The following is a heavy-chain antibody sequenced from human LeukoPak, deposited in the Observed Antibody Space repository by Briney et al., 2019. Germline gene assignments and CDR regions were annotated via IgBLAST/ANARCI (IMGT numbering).Heavy chain of an antibody. D-gene: IGHD2-15*01. CDR2: ISGSGGST. Sequence: GGSLRLSCVASGFTFKSHSMNWVRQAPGKGLKWVSAISGSGGSTYYADSVKGRITISRDNSKNTLYLQMNSLRAEDTAVYYCAKGVGYCSGGSCQQFDYWGQGTLVTVSS. CDR1: GFTFKSHS. CDR3: AKGVGYCSGGSCQQFDY. V-gene: IGHV3-23*01. J-gene: IGHJ4*02.